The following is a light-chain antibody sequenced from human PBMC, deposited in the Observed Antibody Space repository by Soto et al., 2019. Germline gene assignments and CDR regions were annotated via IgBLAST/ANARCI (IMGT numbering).Light chain of an antibody. J-gene: IGKJ4*01. CDR1: QSVSSY. Sequence: EIVLTQSPATLSLSPGERATLSCRASQSVSSYLAWYQQKPGQAPRLLIYDVYNRATGIPARFSGSGSGTDFTLTISSLEPEDFAIYYWQQRSGWLTFGGGTKVEI. CDR3: QQRSGWLT. CDR2: DVY. V-gene: IGKV3-11*01.